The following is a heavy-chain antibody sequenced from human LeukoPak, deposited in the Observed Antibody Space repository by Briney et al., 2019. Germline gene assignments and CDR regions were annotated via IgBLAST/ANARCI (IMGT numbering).Heavy chain of an antibody. V-gene: IGHV3-15*01. D-gene: IGHD2-21*02. CDR1: GFTFSNAW. Sequence: GGSLRLSCAASGFTFSNAWMSWVRQAPGKGLEWVGRIKSKTDGGTTDYAAPVKGRFTISRDDSKSIAYLQMNSLKTEDTAVYYCAHRGGTAPFDYWGQGTLVTVSS. CDR2: IKSKTDGGTT. CDR3: AHRGGTAPFDY. J-gene: IGHJ4*02.